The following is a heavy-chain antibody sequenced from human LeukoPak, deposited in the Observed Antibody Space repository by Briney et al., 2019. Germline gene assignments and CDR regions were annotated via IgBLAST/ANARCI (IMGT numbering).Heavy chain of an antibody. V-gene: IGHV4-61*02. CDR3: AGGTNLGPSDYYHRSGYFPISYYYSGLDV. Sequence: TLSLTCTVSFGSIISCSYYFSCIRQPSGKGLYGIGRIYNSWSTNYNPSLKGRVTISVDTSKNQFSVKLRSVTAADTALYYRAGGTNLGPSDYYHRSGYFPISYYYSGLDVWGQGTTATVSS. CDR2: IYNSWST. D-gene: IGHD3-22*01. CDR1: FGSIISCSYY. J-gene: IGHJ6*02.